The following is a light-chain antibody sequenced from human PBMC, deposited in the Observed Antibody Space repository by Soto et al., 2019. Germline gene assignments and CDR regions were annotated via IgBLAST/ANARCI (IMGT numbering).Light chain of an antibody. V-gene: IGKV1-12*01. J-gene: IGKJ5*01. CDR1: QGISSW. CDR3: QQSSSSPLT. CDR2: AAS. Sequence: DIQMKQSPSSVSASVGDRVAITCRASQGISSWLAWYQQKPGQPPKLLIYAASTLQTGVPSRFSGSASGTYFTLTISSLQPEDFATYYCQQSSSSPLTFGQGTQLDIK.